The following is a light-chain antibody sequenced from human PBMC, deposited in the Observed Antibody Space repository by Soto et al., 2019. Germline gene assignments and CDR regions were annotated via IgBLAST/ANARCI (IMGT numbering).Light chain of an antibody. CDR1: QGISSN. CDR2: AAS. J-gene: IGKJ5*01. V-gene: IGKV1-9*01. Sequence: DIHLTQSPSFLSASVGHMVTITCRASQGISSNLDWYQQKPGKAPKLLIYAASTLQSGVPSRFSGSGYGTELTLTISSMKHEDFETYYCQQFNSYTITFGHGTRLEI. CDR3: QQFNSYTIT.